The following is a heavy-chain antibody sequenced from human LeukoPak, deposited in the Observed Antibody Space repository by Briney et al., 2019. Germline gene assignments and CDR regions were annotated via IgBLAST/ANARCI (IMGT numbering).Heavy chain of an antibody. Sequence: SETLSLTCIVSGGSISSYYWNWIRQSAGKGLEWIGRFYSSVSTDYNPSLKRRVTMSVDTSKNQFSLKLSSVTAADTAVYYCARGTYCGSDCYSFEYWGQGTLVTVSS. CDR2: FYSSVST. CDR1: GGSISSYY. V-gene: IGHV4-4*07. D-gene: IGHD2-21*01. CDR3: ARGTYCGSDCYSFEY. J-gene: IGHJ4*02.